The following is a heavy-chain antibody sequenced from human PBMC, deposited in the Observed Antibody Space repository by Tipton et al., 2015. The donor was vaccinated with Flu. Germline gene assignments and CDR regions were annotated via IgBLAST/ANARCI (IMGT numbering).Heavy chain of an antibody. CDR1: GFTFSSYA. V-gene: IGHV3-23*01. J-gene: IGHJ3*02. CDR3: AKVIAVVIAIEGGAFDI. D-gene: IGHD2-21*01. Sequence: GSLRLSCAASGFTFSSYAMSWVRQAPGKGLEWVSAISGSGGSTYYADSVKGRFTISRDNSKNTLYLQMNSLRAEDTAVYYCAKVIAVVIAIEGGAFDIWGQGTMVTVSS. CDR2: ISGSGGST.